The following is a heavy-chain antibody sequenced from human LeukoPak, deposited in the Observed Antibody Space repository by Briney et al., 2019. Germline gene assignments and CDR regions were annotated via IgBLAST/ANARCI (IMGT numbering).Heavy chain of an antibody. CDR3: ARLSSSVAAAYYFDY. V-gene: IGHV4-59*08. D-gene: IGHD2-15*01. CDR1: GGSIIRYY. CDR2: IYYSGST. J-gene: IGHJ4*02. Sequence: SWTLSLTCTVSGGSIIRYYLIWIRQPPAKGLEWIGYIYYSGSTNYNPSLKSRVTISVDTSKNQFSLELSSVTAADTAVYYCARLSSSVAAAYYFDYWGQGTLVTVFS.